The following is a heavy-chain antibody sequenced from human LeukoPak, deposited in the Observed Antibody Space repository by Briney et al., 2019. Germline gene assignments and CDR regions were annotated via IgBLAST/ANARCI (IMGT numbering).Heavy chain of an antibody. Sequence: ASVKVSCKASGYTFTSYDINWVRQAPGQGLEWMGIINPSGGSTSYAQKFQGRVTMTRDTSTSTVYMELSSLRSEDTAVYYCARGQPGTVTTFAYWGQGTLVTVSS. V-gene: IGHV1-46*01. CDR2: INPSGGST. CDR1: GYTFTSYD. J-gene: IGHJ4*02. CDR3: ARGQPGTVTTFAY. D-gene: IGHD4-17*01.